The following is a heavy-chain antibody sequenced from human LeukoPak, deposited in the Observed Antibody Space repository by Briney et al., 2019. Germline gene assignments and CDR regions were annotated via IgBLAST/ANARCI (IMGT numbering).Heavy chain of an antibody. V-gene: IGHV3-21*01. D-gene: IGHD3-9*01. CDR3: ARDGYDILTGYPYYGMDV. CDR2: ISSSSSYI. Sequence: GRSLRLSCATSGFTLSSYGMHWVRQAPGKGLEWVSSISSSSSYIYYADSVKGRFTISRDNAKNSLYLQMNSLRAEDTAVYYCARDGYDILTGYPYYGMDVWGQGTTVTVSS. CDR1: GFTLSSYG. J-gene: IGHJ6*02.